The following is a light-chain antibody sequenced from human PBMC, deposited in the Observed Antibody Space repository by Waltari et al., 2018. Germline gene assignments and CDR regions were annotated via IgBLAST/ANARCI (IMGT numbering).Light chain of an antibody. V-gene: IGLV2-14*03. CDR3: TSYTSSTTTPYV. CDR1: SRDAGRYAY. Sequence: QSALTQPASVSGTPGQSITISCTGTSRDAGRYAYVSWYQQHPGRAPKLLIHDVTDRASGVADRFSGSKSGNTASLTISGLQTEDEADYYCTSYTSSTTTPYVFGTGTQVTV. CDR2: DVT. J-gene: IGLJ1*01.